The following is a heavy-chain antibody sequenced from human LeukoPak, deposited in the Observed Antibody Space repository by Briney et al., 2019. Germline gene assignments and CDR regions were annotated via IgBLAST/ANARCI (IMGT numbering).Heavy chain of an antibody. CDR2: INHSGST. CDR1: GGSFSGYY. CDR3: AKSDGYGLIDY. D-gene: IGHD2-21*02. V-gene: IGHV4-34*01. J-gene: IGHJ4*02. Sequence: PSETLSLTCAVYGGSFSGYYWSWIRQPPGKGLEWIGEINHSGSTNYNPSLKSRVTISVDTSKNQFSLKLSSVTAADTAMYCCAKSDGYGLIDYLGQGTLVTVSS.